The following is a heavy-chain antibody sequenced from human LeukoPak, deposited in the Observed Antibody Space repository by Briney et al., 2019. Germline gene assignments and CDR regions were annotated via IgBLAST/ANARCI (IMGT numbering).Heavy chain of an antibody. CDR2: IYPGDSDT. D-gene: IGHD2-2*01. Sequence: GESLKISCKGSGYSFTSYWIGWVRQMPGKGLEWMGIIYPGDSDTRNSPSFQGQVTISADKSISTAYLQWSSLKASDTAMYYCARHLGYCSSTSCPTPNYYYYYMDVWGKGTTVTVSS. V-gene: IGHV5-51*01. CDR1: GYSFTSYW. CDR3: ARHLGYCSSTSCPTPNYYYYYMDV. J-gene: IGHJ6*03.